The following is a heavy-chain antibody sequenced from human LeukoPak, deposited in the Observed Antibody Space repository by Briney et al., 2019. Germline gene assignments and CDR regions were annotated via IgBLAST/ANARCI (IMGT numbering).Heavy chain of an antibody. CDR3: ATYRQVLLPFEA. CDR1: GFTFSSYA. V-gene: IGHV3-23*01. J-gene: IGHJ5*02. D-gene: IGHD5-18*01. Sequence: PGGSLRLSCAASGFTFSSYAMSWVRQAPGKGLEWVSAISGSGGSTYYADSVKGRFTISRDNSKNTLYLQMNSLRAEDTAIYYCATYRQVLLPFEAWGQGTLVTVSS. CDR2: ISGSGGST.